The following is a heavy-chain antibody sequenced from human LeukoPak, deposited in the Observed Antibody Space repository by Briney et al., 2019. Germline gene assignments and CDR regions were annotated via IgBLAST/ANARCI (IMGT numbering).Heavy chain of an antibody. V-gene: IGHV3-7*03. J-gene: IGHJ4*02. D-gene: IGHD2-2*01. Sequence: GGSLRLSCAASGFTFSNYWMNWVRQAPGKGLEWVANMNQDGSKIYHVDSVKGRFTISRDNAKNSLYLQMNSLRAEDTAVYYCANLGSPMWGQGTLVTVSS. CDR2: MNQDGSKI. CDR1: GFTFSNYW. CDR3: ANLGSPM.